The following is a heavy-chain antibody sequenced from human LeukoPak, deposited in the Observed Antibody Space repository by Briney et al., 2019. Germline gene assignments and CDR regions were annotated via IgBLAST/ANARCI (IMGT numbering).Heavy chain of an antibody. Sequence: PGGSLRLSCAASGFIFRTYAMNWVRQAPGKGLEWVSSITSSSTYIYYADSVRGRFTISRDNAKNSLYLQMNSLGAEDTAVYFCARDPYSGNYGAYYYYYMDVWGKGTTVTISS. CDR3: ARDPYSGNYGAYYYYYMDV. V-gene: IGHV3-21*01. D-gene: IGHD1-26*01. CDR2: ITSSSTYI. CDR1: GFIFRTYA. J-gene: IGHJ6*03.